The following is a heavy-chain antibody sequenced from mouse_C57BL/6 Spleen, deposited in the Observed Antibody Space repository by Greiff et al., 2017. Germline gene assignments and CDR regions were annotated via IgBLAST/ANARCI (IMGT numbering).Heavy chain of an antibody. CDR1: GFTFSSYA. CDR2: LSSGGDYI. D-gene: IGHD4-1*01. CDR3: TRDPGTRRGFDY. V-gene: IGHV5-9-1*02. Sequence: EVKLVESGEGLVKPGGSLKLSCAASGFTFSSYAMSWVRQTPEKRLEWVAYLSSGGDYIYYADTVKGRFTISRDNARNTLYLQMSSLKSEDTAMYYCTRDPGTRRGFDYWDQGTTLTVSS. J-gene: IGHJ2*01.